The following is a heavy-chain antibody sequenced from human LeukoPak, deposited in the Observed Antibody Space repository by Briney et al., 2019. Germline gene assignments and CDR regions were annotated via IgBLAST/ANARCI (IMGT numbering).Heavy chain of an antibody. CDR1: GFTFSSYE. CDR2: ISSSGSTI. J-gene: IGHJ6*04. V-gene: IGHV3-48*03. CDR3: AELGITMIGGV. Sequence: GGSLRLSCAASGFTFSSYEMNWVRQAPGRGLEWVSYISSSGSTIYYADSVEGRFTISRDNAKNSLYLQMNSLRAEDTAVYYCAELGITMIGGVWGKGTTVTISS. D-gene: IGHD3-10*02.